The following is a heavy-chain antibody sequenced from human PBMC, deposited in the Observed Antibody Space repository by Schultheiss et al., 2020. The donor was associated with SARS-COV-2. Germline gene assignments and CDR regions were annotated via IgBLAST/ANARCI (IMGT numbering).Heavy chain of an antibody. V-gene: IGHV4-61*08. Sequence: SETLSLTCTVSGGSISSGAYYWSWIRQHPGKGLEWIGYIYYSGSTNYNPSLKSRVTISVDTSKNQFSLKLSSVTAADTAVYYCARGRGQWSGYDGGVDYWGQGTLVTVSS. J-gene: IGHJ4*02. CDR2: IYYSGST. D-gene: IGHD5-12*01. CDR3: ARGRGQWSGYDGGVDY. CDR1: GGSISSGAYY.